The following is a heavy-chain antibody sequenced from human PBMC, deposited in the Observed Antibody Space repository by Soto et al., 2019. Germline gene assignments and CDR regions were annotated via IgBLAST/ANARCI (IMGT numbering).Heavy chain of an antibody. D-gene: IGHD6-13*01. Sequence: EVRLVESGGGLVQPGGSLRLSCVASGFTFSSDWMTWVRQAPGKGLEWVANIRKDGSKTSYLDSVRGRFTISRDNAQSSLYLQMDSLRAEDTALYYCARDVSPGTSSVYFDAFDIWGQGTMVNVSS. CDR3: ARDVSPGTSSVYFDAFDI. V-gene: IGHV3-7*05. CDR2: IRKDGSKT. J-gene: IGHJ3*02. CDR1: GFTFSSDW.